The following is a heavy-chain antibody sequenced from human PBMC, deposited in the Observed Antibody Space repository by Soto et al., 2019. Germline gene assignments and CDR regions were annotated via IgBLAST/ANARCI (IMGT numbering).Heavy chain of an antibody. Sequence: SETLSLTCAVYGGSFSGYYWSWIRQPPGKGLEWIGYIYYSGSTNYNPSLKSRVTISVDTSKNQFSLKVSSVTAADTAVYYCARRWGTSFDFWGQGTLVTVSS. CDR3: ARRWGTSFDF. D-gene: IGHD7-27*01. CDR2: IYYSGST. J-gene: IGHJ4*02. V-gene: IGHV4-59*01. CDR1: GGSFSGYY.